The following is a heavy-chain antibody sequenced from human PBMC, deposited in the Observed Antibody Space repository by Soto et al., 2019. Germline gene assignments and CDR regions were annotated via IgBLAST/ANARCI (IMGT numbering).Heavy chain of an antibody. Sequence: APVKASCKASGHTITGYYMHWVRQAPAQELEWMGWINAISGGTNYAQKFQGRVTMTRDTAISTAYMELSRLRSDDTVVYYCASDVWLVILYYYYGLDVWCQGTTVFVSS. D-gene: IGHD6-19*01. J-gene: IGHJ6*02. V-gene: IGHV1-2*02. CDR3: ASDVWLVILYYYYGLDV. CDR2: INAISGGT. CDR1: GHTITGYY.